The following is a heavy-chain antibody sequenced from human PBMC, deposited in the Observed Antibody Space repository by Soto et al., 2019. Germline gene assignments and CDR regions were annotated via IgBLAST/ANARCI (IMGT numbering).Heavy chain of an antibody. V-gene: IGHV1-69*06. CDR3: VRGENYDISTGKGYCFPGMDV. CDR1: GLIFSSYA. J-gene: IGHJ6*02. Sequence: QVQLVQSGAEVKKPGSSVKVSCKASGLIFSSYAISWVRQAPGQGLEWVGGILPIFGTTNYAQGFKGRVNITADKSTTTTYLALSSLTSEHTAVYFCVRGENYDISTGKGYCFPGMDVWGQGTTVTVYS. D-gene: IGHD3-9*01. CDR2: ILPIFGTT.